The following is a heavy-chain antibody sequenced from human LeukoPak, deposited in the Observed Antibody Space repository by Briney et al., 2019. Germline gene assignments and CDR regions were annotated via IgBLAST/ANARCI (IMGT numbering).Heavy chain of an antibody. J-gene: IGHJ4*02. Sequence: PGTSLRLSCVASGFSLGHYSMHWVRQAPGKGLEWLAVISNDGKRQYYADSVQGRFTISGDNSNNTLELQMDSLRPEDTAVYFCARGRVVIVPIGMKYWGQGTLVAVPS. CDR1: GFSLGHYS. V-gene: IGHV3-30*04. D-gene: IGHD3-16*02. CDR3: ARGRVVIVPIGMKY. CDR2: ISNDGKRQ.